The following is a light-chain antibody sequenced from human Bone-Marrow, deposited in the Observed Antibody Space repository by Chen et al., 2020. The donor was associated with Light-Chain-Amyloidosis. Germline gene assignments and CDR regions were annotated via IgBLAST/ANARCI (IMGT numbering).Light chain of an antibody. V-gene: IGLV3-25*03. Sequence: SYELTQPPSVSVSPGHTARITCSGDDLPTKYAYWYQQKPGQAPVLVIHRDTERPSGISERFSGSSSGTTATLTISVVQAEDEADYHCQSADSSGTYEVIFGGGTKLTVL. CDR1: DLPTKY. CDR2: RDT. J-gene: IGLJ2*01. CDR3: QSADSSGTYEVI.